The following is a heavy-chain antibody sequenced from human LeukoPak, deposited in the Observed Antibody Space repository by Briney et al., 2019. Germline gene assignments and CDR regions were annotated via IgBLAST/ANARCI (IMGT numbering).Heavy chain of an antibody. D-gene: IGHD5-18*01. Sequence: SVKVSCKASGGTFSSYAISWVRQAPGQGLEWMGGIIPIFGTANYAQKFQGRVTITADESTSTAYMERSSLRSEDTAVYYCGYSYGYDAFDIWGQGTMVTVSS. CDR3: GYSYGYDAFDI. J-gene: IGHJ3*02. CDR1: GGTFSSYA. CDR2: IIPIFGTA. V-gene: IGHV1-69*13.